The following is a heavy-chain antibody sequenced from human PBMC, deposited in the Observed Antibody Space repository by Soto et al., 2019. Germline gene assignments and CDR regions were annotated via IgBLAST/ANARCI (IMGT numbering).Heavy chain of an antibody. J-gene: IGHJ5*02. Sequence: PSQTLSLTCAISVDSASSNSAAWNWIRQSPSRGLEWLGRTYYRSKWYNDYAVSVKSRITINPDTSKNQFSLQLNSVTPEDTAVYYCARESVAVPYNWFDPWGQGTLVTVSS. CDR3: ARESVAVPYNWFDP. CDR2: TYYRSKWYN. V-gene: IGHV6-1*01. D-gene: IGHD6-19*01. CDR1: VDSASSNSAA.